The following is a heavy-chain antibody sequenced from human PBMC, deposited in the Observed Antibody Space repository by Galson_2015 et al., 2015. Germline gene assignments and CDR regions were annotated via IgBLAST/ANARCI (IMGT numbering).Heavy chain of an antibody. CDR2: ISPYNGNT. V-gene: IGHV1-18*01. Sequence: SVKVSCKASGYTFSNYGISWVRQAPGQGLEWMGWISPYNGNTNYAQKLQGRFTLTTDTSTSTGYMELRSLRSDDTAVYYCARGGVGPRCTPCGFDPWGQGTLVTVSS. CDR3: ARGGVGPRCTPCGFDP. CDR1: GYTFSNYG. D-gene: IGHD2/OR15-2a*01. J-gene: IGHJ5*02.